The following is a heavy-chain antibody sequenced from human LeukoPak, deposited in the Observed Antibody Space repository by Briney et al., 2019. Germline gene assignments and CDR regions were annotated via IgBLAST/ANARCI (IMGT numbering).Heavy chain of an antibody. V-gene: IGHV4-34*01. CDR1: GGSFSAYY. CDR2: INHSGST. D-gene: IGHD4-23*01. CDR3: ASSFSYGGNSSGDY. Sequence: SETLPLTCAVYGGSFSAYYWSWIRQPPGKGLEWIGEINHSGSTNYNPSLKSRVTISVDTSKNQFSLKLSSVTAADTAVYYCASSFSYGGNSSGDYWGQGTLVTVSS. J-gene: IGHJ4*02.